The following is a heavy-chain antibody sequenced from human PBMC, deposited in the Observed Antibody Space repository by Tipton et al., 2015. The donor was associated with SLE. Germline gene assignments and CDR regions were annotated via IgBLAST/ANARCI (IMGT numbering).Heavy chain of an antibody. D-gene: IGHD3-16*01. CDR1: GFTFSSFE. CDR2: MSRSGRTS. V-gene: IGHV3-48*03. CDR3: ARDGVSSTYWYFDL. Sequence: SLRLSCAASGFTFSSFELQWVRQAPGKGLEWISYMSRSGRTSYYADSVKGRFTVSRDNGENSLYLQMDSLRAEDTGVYYCARDGVSSTYWYFDLWGRGTLVTVSS. J-gene: IGHJ2*01.